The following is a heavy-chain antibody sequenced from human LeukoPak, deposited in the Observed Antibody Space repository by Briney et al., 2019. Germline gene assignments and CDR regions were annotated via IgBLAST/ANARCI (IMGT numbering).Heavy chain of an antibody. CDR3: AKRGVVIRVILVGFHKEAYYFAS. D-gene: IGHD3-22*01. J-gene: IGHJ4*02. CDR2: ISDSGGRT. CDR1: GITLSNYG. Sequence: GGSLRLSCAVSGITLSNYGMSWVRQAPGKGLEWVAGISDSGGRTNYADSVKGRFTISRDNPKNTLYLQIHSLRAEDTAVYFCAKRGVVIRVILVGFHKEAYYFASWGQGALVTVSS. V-gene: IGHV3-23*01.